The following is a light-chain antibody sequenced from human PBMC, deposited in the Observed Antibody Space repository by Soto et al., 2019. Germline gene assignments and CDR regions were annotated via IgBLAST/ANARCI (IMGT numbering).Light chain of an antibody. Sequence: QSVLTQPASVSGSPGQSITISCTGTSSDAGGYNYVSWYQQHPGKAPKLMIYDVSNRPSGVSNRFSGSKSGNTASLTISGLQAEDEADYYCSSYTSSSTVFGGGTQLNVL. CDR2: DVS. CDR1: SSDAGGYNY. CDR3: SSYTSSSTV. J-gene: IGLJ7*01. V-gene: IGLV2-14*01.